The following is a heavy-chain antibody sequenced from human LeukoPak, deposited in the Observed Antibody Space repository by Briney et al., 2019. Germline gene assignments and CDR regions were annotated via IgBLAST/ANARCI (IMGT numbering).Heavy chain of an antibody. CDR1: GFTFSSYS. CDR2: ISSSSSYI. D-gene: IGHD3-22*01. V-gene: IGHV3-21*01. J-gene: IGHJ4*02. CDR3: ARVDDSSGYYYVADDY. Sequence: GGSLRLSCAAPGFTFSSYSMNWVRQAPGKGLEWVSSISSSSSYIYYADSVKGRFTISRDNAKNSLYLQMNSLRAEDTAVYYCARVDDSSGYYYVADDYWGQGTLVTVSS.